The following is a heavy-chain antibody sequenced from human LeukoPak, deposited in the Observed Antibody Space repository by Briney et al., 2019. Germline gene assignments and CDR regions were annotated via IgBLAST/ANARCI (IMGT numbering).Heavy chain of an antibody. D-gene: IGHD3-9*01. J-gene: IGHJ4*02. CDR3: ARSPDILTGENFDY. V-gene: IGHV1-2*02. CDR1: GYTFIDYY. Sequence: GASVKVSCKASGYTFIDYYMHWVRQAPGQGLEWMGWINPNSGGTNYAQKFYARVTMTRDTSISTAYMELSRLRSDDTAVFYCARSPDILTGENFDYWGQGTLVTVSS. CDR2: INPNSGGT.